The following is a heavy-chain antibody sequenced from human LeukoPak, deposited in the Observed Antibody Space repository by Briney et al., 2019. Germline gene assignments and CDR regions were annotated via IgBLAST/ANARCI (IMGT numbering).Heavy chain of an antibody. CDR2: VHLDGRT. V-gene: IGHV4-4*02. CDR3: AREGGFYRPLDY. D-gene: IGHD6-25*01. Sequence: PSETLSLTCGVSGGSVSSTNWWTWIRQPPGKGLEWIGEVHLDGRTNFNPSLKSRLTMSVDLSENHVSLKLTSVTAADTAVYYCAREGGFYRPLDYSGQGTLVSVSS. CDR1: GGSVSSTNW. J-gene: IGHJ4*02.